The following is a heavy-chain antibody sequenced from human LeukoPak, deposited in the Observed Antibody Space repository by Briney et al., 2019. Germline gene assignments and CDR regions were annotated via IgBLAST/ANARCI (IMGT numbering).Heavy chain of an antibody. CDR2: IRPDGHT. CDR1: GYFSTAYY. CDR3: ARQVATKGEWAFDV. Sequence: PSETLSLTCTVSGYFSTAYYWGWIRQPPGKGLEWMASIRPDGHTYTNSSLRHQLTISADMSRNEFSLKLNSLTAADTAVYYCARQVATKGEWAFDVWGQGTVVTVSS. V-gene: IGHV4-38-2*02. J-gene: IGHJ3*01. D-gene: IGHD5-12*01.